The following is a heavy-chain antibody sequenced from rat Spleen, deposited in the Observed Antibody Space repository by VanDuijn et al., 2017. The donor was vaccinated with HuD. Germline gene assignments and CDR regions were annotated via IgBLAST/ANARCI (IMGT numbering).Heavy chain of an antibody. CDR2: ISSDGRRN. Sequence: EVQLVESDGGLVQPGGSLKLSCAASGFTFSDYYMAWVRQAPAKGLEWVATISSDGRRNYYRDSVKGRFTISTDNAKSTLSLQMDSLRSEDTATYYCARRHYGYTDYFDYWGQGVMVTVSS. D-gene: IGHD1-9*01. V-gene: IGHV5-29*01. J-gene: IGHJ2*01. CDR1: GFTFSDYY. CDR3: ARRHYGYTDYFDY.